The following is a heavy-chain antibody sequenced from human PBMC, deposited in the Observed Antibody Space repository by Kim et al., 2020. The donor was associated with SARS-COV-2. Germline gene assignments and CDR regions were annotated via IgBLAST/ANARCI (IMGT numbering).Heavy chain of an antibody. CDR3: ARVKRGYSGYTFDY. CDR2: IYYSGST. J-gene: IGHJ4*02. Sequence: SETLSLTCTVSGGSISSYYWSWIRQPPGKGLEWIGFIYYSGSTNYNPSLNSRVTISVDTSKNQFSLKLSSVTAADTAVYYCARVKRGYSGYTFDYWGQGTLVTVSS. V-gene: IGHV4-59*13. CDR1: GGSISSYY. D-gene: IGHD5-12*01.